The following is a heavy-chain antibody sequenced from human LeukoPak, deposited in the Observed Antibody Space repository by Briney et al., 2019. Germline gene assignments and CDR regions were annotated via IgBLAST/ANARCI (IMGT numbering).Heavy chain of an antibody. V-gene: IGHV3-23*01. CDR3: AKDRASYSTSGSYYLGVFDF. D-gene: IGHD3-10*01. CDR2: LSATGGAT. J-gene: IGHJ3*01. Sequence: GGSLRLSCAASGFTFSSYAMTWVRQAPGKGLEWVSSLSATGGATWYAGSVKGRFTISRDNFKNTVYLQMNSLRAEDTAVYYCAKDRASYSTSGSYYLGVFDFWGHGTVVPVSS. CDR1: GFTFSSYA.